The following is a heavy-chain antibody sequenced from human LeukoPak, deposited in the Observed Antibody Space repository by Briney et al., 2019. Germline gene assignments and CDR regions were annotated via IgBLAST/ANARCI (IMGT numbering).Heavy chain of an antibody. J-gene: IGHJ4*02. Sequence: SETLSLTCTVSGGSISSYYWSWIRQPAGKGLEWIGRIYTSGSTNYNPSLKSRVTMSVDTSKNQFSLKLSSVTAADTAVYYCARDLGDYYDSSGYYYPPSFDYWGQGTLVTVSS. CDR3: ARDLGDYYDSSGYYYPPSFDY. V-gene: IGHV4-4*07. D-gene: IGHD3-22*01. CDR2: IYTSGST. CDR1: GGSISSYY.